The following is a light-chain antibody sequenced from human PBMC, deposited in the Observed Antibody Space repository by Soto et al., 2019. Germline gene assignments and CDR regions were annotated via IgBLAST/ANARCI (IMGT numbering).Light chain of an antibody. CDR2: AAS. CDR1: QRLSSSY. V-gene: IGKV3-20*01. CDR3: QQYGSSPS. J-gene: IGKJ4*01. Sequence: EVVLTQSPGTLSLSPGERVTLSCRASQRLSSSYLAWYQQKPGQAPRLLIYAASRRATGIPDRFSGSGSGTDFTLTISRLGPEDFAVYYCQQYGSSPSFGGGTKVDIK.